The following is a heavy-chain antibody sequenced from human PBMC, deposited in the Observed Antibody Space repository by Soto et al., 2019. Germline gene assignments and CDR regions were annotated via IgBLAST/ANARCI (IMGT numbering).Heavy chain of an antibody. J-gene: IGHJ3*02. V-gene: IGHV1-69*06. Sequence: QVQLVQSGAEVRKPGSSMKVSCEASGGSFNNYVISWLRQAPGQGLEWMGGIIPTYEAANYAQKFRGRLTITADRATNTAYMELNSLRPEDTATYYCARYWNAGTLYGAFDIWGQGTTVIVS. D-gene: IGHD4-17*01. CDR3: ARYWNAGTLYGAFDI. CDR1: GGSFNNYV. CDR2: IIPTYEAA.